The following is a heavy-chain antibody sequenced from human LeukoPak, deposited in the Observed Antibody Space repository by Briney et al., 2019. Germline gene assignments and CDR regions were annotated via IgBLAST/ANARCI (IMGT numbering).Heavy chain of an antibody. Sequence: GGPLRLSCAASGFTFSDYYMSWIRQAPGKGLERVSYISSSGSTIYYADSVKGRFTISRDNAKNSLYLQMNSLRAEDTAVYYCARVMYYYDSSGQTYYFDYWGQGTLVTVSS. V-gene: IGHV3-11*04. CDR2: ISSSGSTI. D-gene: IGHD3-22*01. CDR1: GFTFSDYY. J-gene: IGHJ4*02. CDR3: ARVMYYYDSSGQTYYFDY.